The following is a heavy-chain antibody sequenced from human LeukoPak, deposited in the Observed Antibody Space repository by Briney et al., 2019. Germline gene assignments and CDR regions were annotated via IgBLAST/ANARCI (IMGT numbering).Heavy chain of an antibody. CDR1: GFTFSSYA. Sequence: GGSLSLSCAASGFTFSSYAMHWVRQAPGKGLEWVAVISYDGSNKYYADSVKGRFTISRDNSKNTLYLQMNSLRAEDTAVYYCARDADYGSGSYLGHFDYWGQGTLVTVSS. CDR3: ARDADYGSGSYLGHFDY. V-gene: IGHV3-30-3*01. CDR2: ISYDGSNK. J-gene: IGHJ4*02. D-gene: IGHD3-10*01.